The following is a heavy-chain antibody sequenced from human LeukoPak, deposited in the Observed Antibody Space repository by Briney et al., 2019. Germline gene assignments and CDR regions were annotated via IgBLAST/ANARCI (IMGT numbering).Heavy chain of an antibody. CDR3: ARGRAYCSGGSCYSGKYYYGMDV. D-gene: IGHD2-15*01. V-gene: IGHV1-69*06. CDR1: GGTFSSYA. Sequence: SVKVSCKASGGTFSSYAISWVRRAPGQGLEWMGGTIPIFGTANYAQKFQGRVTIAADKSTSTAYMELSSLRSEDTAVYYCARGRAYCSGGSCYSGKYYYGMDVWGKGTTVTVSS. J-gene: IGHJ6*04. CDR2: TIPIFGTA.